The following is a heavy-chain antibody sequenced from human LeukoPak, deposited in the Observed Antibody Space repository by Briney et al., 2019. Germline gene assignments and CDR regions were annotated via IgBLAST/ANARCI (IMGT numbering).Heavy chain of an antibody. CDR3: ASFPWIQLWSYGMDV. CDR2: ISSSGSTI. CDR1: GFTFSDYY. V-gene: IGHV3-11*01. D-gene: IGHD5-18*01. J-gene: IGHJ6*02. Sequence: GGSLRLSCAASGFTFSDYYMSWIRQAPGKGLEWVSYISSSGSTIYYADSVKGRFTIPRDNAKNSLYLQMNSLRAEDTAVYYCASFPWIQLWSYGMDVWGQGTTVTVSS.